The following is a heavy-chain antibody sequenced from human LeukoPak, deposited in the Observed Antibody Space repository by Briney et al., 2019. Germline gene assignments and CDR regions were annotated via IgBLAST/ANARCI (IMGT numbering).Heavy chain of an antibody. CDR3: VKDLNGTWSFDY. V-gene: IGHV3-64D*06. Sequence: PGGSLRLSCSASGFTFSAYFMHWVRQAPGKGLEYVSSISSNEYDTYYADSVKGRFTISRDDSKNTLFLQMSSLRAEDTAVYYCVKDLNGTWSFDYWGQGTLVTVSS. D-gene: IGHD2-8*01. J-gene: IGHJ4*02. CDR2: ISSNEYDT. CDR1: GFTFSAYF.